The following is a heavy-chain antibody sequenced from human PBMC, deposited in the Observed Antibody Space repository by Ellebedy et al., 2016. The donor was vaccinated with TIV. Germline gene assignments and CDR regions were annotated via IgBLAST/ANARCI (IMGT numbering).Heavy chain of an antibody. Sequence: GGSLRLSCAASGFTFSSYDMHWVRQGTGKGLEWVSAIGTAGDTYYPGSVKGRFTNSRENAKNSLYLKITSLRAEDTGVYYCARVRFGDTAVANWGPGTLVTASS. CDR3: ARVRFGDTAVAN. CDR2: IGTAGDT. J-gene: IGHJ4*03. V-gene: IGHV3-13*01. D-gene: IGHD2-21*01. CDR1: GFTFSSYD.